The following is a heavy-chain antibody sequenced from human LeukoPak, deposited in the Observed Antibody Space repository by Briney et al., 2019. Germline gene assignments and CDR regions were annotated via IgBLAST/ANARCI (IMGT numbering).Heavy chain of an antibody. D-gene: IGHD3-22*01. J-gene: IGHJ4*02. V-gene: IGHV3-20*04. CDR3: ARDSSGYFDY. CDR1: GFTFDDYG. Sequence: GGSLRLSCAASGFTFDDYGMSWVRQAPGKGLGWVSGINWNGGSTGYADSVKGRFTISRDNSKSTLYLQMNSLRAEDTAVYYCARDSSGYFDYWGQGTLVTVSS. CDR2: INWNGGST.